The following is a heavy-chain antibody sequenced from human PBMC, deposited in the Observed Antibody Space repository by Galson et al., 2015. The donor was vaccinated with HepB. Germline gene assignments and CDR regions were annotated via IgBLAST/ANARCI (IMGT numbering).Heavy chain of an antibody. CDR3: ARDLGYCSSTSCYREYFQH. V-gene: IGHV4-39*07. Sequence: TLSLTCTVSGGSISSSSYYWGWIRQPPGKGLEWIGSIYYSGSTYYNPSLKSRVTISVDMSKNQFSLKLSSVTAADTAVYYCARDLGYCSSTSCYREYFQHWGQGTLVTVSS. CDR2: IYYSGST. CDR1: GGSISSSSYY. D-gene: IGHD2-2*01. J-gene: IGHJ1*01.